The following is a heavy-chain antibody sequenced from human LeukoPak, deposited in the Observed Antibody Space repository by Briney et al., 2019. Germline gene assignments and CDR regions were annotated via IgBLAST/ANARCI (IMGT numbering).Heavy chain of an antibody. CDR2: IYSGGST. CDR1: GFTDSGNY. CDR3: ARGAVEMATFYLDY. J-gene: IGHJ4*02. V-gene: IGHV3-53*04. Sequence: PGGSLRHTRVASGFTDSGNYMSWVRQAPGKGLEWVSVIYSGGSTYYADSVRGRFTISRHNSMNTLYLQMNSLRAEDTAVYYCARGAVEMATFYLDYLGQGALFTVSS. D-gene: IGHD5-24*01.